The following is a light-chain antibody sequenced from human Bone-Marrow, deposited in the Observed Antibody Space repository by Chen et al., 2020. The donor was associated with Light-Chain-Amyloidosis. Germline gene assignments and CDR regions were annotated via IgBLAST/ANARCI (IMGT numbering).Light chain of an antibody. CDR2: RDT. CDR3: QSADSSGTYEVI. V-gene: IGLV3-25*03. J-gene: IGLJ2*01. Sequence: SYEQTQPPSVSVSPGQTARITCSGDDLPTKYAYWYQQKPGQAPVLVIHRDTERPSEISARFSGSRSGTTATLTISGVQAEDKADYHCQSADSSGTYEVIFGGGTKLTV. CDR1: DLPTKY.